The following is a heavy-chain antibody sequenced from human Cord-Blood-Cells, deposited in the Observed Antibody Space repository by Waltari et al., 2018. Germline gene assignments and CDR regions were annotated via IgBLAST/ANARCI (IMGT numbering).Heavy chain of an antibody. CDR1: GFPFSSYW. D-gene: IGHD7-27*01. CDR3: ARELTGDAFDI. CDR2: IKQDGSEK. Sequence: EVQLVESGGGLVQPGGSLRLSCAASGFPFSSYWMSWVRQAPGKGLEWVANIKQDGSEKYYVDSVKGRFTISRDNAKNSLYLQMNSLRAEDTAVYYCARELTGDAFDIWGQGTMVTVSS. V-gene: IGHV3-7*01. J-gene: IGHJ3*02.